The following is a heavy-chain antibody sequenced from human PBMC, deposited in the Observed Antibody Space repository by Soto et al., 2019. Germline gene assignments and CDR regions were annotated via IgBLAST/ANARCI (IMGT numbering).Heavy chain of an antibody. J-gene: IGHJ4*02. Sequence: SVKVSCKASGGTFSSYAISWVRQAPGQGLEWMGGIIPIFGTANYAQKFQGRVTITADESTSTAYMELSSLRSEDTAVYYCATLSLNGAVAGPFDYWGQGTLVTVSS. CDR3: ATLSLNGAVAGPFDY. V-gene: IGHV1-69*13. CDR1: GGTFSSYA. CDR2: IIPIFGTA. D-gene: IGHD6-19*01.